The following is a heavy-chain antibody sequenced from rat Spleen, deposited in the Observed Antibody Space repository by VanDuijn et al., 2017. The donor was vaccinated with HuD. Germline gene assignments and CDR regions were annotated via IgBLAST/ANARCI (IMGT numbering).Heavy chain of an antibody. Sequence: EVQLVESGGGLVQPGRSLKLSCAASGFTFSDYYMAWVRQAPTKGLEWVATISYDGSSTYYRDSVKGRFTISRDYAKSTLYLQMDSLRSEDTATYYCARCFDLWGQGVMVTVSS. V-gene: IGHV5-29*01. CDR3: ARCFDL. CDR1: GFTFSDYY. CDR2: ISYDGSST. J-gene: IGHJ2*01.